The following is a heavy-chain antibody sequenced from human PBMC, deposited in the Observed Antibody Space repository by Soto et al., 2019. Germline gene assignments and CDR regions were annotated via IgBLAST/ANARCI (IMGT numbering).Heavy chain of an antibody. Sequence: GASVKASCKASGYTFTSYGISWLRQAPGQGLEWLGWISAYSGNTNYAQKLQGRVTMTTDTSTSTAYMALRRLRPDDTAVSYSAIRLGWTGAFYSWGQGTMVTVAS. V-gene: IGHV1-18*01. J-gene: IGHJ3*02. D-gene: IGHD2-15*01. CDR2: ISAYSGNT. CDR3: AIRLGWTGAFYS. CDR1: GYTFTSYG.